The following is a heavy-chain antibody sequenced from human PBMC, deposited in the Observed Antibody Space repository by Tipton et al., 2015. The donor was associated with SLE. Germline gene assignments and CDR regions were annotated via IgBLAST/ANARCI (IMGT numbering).Heavy chain of an antibody. CDR2: IKQDGSEK. CDR1: GGSISSYY. V-gene: IGHV3-7*03. CDR3: ARDVGGY. D-gene: IGHD3-10*01. J-gene: IGHJ4*02. Sequence: LSLTCTVSGGSISSYYWSWIRQPPGKGLEWVANIKQDGSEKYYVDSVKGRFTISRDNAKNSLYLQMNSLRAEDTAVYYCARDVGGYWGQGTLVTVSS.